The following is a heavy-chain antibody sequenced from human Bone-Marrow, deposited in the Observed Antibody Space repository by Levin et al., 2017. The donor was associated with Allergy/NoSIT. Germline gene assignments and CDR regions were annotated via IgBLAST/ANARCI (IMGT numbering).Heavy chain of an antibody. CDR1: GYSFTSYW. CDR2: IYAGDSDT. Sequence: PGESLKISCKDSGYSFTSYWFAWVRQMPGKGLEWMGIIYAGDSDTKYSPSFQGQVTISADRSVNIAYLQWRSLKASDTAMYYCARQQEQVDGFDIWGQGTMVTVSS. J-gene: IGHJ3*02. D-gene: IGHD1/OR15-1a*01. CDR3: ARQQEQVDGFDI. V-gene: IGHV5-51*01.